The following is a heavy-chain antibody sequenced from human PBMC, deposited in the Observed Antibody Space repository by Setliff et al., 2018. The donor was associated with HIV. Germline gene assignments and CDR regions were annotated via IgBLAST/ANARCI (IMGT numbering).Heavy chain of an antibody. V-gene: IGHV4-61*01. CDR2: INYSWRT. CDR1: GASVGSGSHY. D-gene: IGHD4-17*01. J-gene: IGHJ4*02. Sequence: SETLSLTCTVSGASVGSGSHYWSWIRQPPGKGLEYIGYINYSWRTTYNPSLKSRVSMSIDTSKNQFSLRLSSVTSADTAVYYCARDPPGHGDSNDYWGQGTLVTVSS. CDR3: ARDPPGHGDSNDY.